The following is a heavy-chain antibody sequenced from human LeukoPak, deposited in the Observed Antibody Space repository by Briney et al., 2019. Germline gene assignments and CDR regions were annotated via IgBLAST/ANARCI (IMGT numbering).Heavy chain of an antibody. Sequence: SQTLSLTCTVSGGSISSGGYYWSWIRQHPGKGLEWIGYIYYSGSTYYNPSLKSRVTISVDTSKNQFSLKLSSVTAADTAVYYCARVVGYYGSGSYSSSDYWGQGTLVTVSS. D-gene: IGHD3-10*01. CDR1: GGSISSGGYY. CDR2: IYYSGST. J-gene: IGHJ4*02. CDR3: ARVVGYYGSGSYSSSDY. V-gene: IGHV4-31*03.